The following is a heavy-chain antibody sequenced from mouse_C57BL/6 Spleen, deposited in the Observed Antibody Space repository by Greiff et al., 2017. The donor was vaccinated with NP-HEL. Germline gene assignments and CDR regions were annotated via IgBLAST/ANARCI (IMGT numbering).Heavy chain of an antibody. CDR2: IYPRSGNT. V-gene: IGHV1-81*01. D-gene: IGHD1-1*01. CDR3: ARCLYYYGSSRYYFDY. CDR1: GYTFTSYG. J-gene: IGHJ2*01. Sequence: VQLQESGAELARPGASVKLSCKASGYTFTSYGISWVKQRTGQGLEWIGEIYPRSGNTYYNEKFKGKATLTADKSSSTAYMELRSLTSEDSAVYFCARCLYYYGSSRYYFDYWGQGTTLTVSS.